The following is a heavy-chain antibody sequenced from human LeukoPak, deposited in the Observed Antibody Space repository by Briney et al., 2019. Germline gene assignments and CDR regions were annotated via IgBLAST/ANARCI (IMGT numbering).Heavy chain of an antibody. CDR1: GFTFSSYS. CDR2: ISSSSSYI. D-gene: IGHD6-19*01. V-gene: IGHV3-21*01. J-gene: IGHJ4*02. CDR3: ARDLGFSSEDF. Sequence: PGGSLRLSCAASGFTFSSYSMNWVRQAPGKGLEWVSSISSSSSYIYYADSVKGRFTITRDNARNSLYLQMHGLRAEDTAVYYCARDLGFSSEDFWGQGTLVTVSS.